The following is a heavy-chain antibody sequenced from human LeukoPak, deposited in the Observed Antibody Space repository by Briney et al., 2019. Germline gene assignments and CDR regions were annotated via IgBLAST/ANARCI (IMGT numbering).Heavy chain of an antibody. J-gene: IGHJ4*02. V-gene: IGHV3-23*01. CDR1: VDFEFTFNSHA. CDR2: VSADGRNT. CDR3: ATYDSSGFYYGRLRK. D-gene: IGHD3-22*01. Sequence: PGGSLRLSCVVSVDFEFTFNSHAMSWVRQTPGKRLEWVSGVSADGRNTFYADSVKGRFTISRDNSRNTLYLDMNSLRAEDTAVYFCATYDSSGFYYGRLRKWGQGSPVTVSS.